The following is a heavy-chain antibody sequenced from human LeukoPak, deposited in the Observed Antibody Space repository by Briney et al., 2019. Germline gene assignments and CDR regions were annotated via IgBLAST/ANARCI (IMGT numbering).Heavy chain of an antibody. CDR2: IYHSGST. D-gene: IGHD3-22*01. J-gene: IGHJ4*02. CDR1: GGSISNVNW. V-gene: IGHV4-4*02. CDR3: VRRGIVVGHSYYFDF. Sequence: PSETLSLTCAVSGGSISNVNWWSWVRQPPGKGLEWIGEIYHSGSTTYNPSLESRVTMSVDKPKNQFSLKLTSVTAADTAVYYCVRRGIVVGHSYYFDFWGQGTLVTVSS.